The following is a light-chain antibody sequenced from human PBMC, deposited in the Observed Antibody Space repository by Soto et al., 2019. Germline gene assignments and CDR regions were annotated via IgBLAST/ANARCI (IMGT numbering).Light chain of an antibody. CDR3: KQSRSFPLT. V-gene: IGKV1-12*01. CDR2: AAS. Sequence: DIQMTQSPSSLSASVGDRVTITCRASQDLDRWLAWYQQKPGEAPKVLIFAASSLQSGLPSRFSGGGYGTYFSLTIRSLQPEDFATYYCKQSRSFPLTFGGETKVDLK. J-gene: IGKJ4*01. CDR1: QDLDRW.